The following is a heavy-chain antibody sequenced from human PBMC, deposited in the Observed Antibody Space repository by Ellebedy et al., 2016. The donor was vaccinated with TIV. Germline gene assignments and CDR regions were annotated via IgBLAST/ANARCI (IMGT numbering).Heavy chain of an antibody. J-gene: IGHJ4*02. V-gene: IGHV1-46*01. CDR3: ARGDNYYYDSSGYYYSY. D-gene: IGHD3-22*01. CDR2: ISPTSGSS. Sequence: ASVKVSCKASGYTFTSYFLYWVRQAPGQGLDWMGIISPTSGSSNYAQKFQGRVTVTRDTSTSTVYMELSSLRSEDTAVYYCARGDNYYYDSSGYYYSYWGQGTRVTVSS. CDR1: GYTFTSYF.